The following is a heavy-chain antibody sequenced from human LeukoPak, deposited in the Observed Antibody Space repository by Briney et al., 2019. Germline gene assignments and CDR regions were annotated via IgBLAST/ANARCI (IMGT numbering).Heavy chain of an antibody. CDR2: IIPIFGTA. V-gene: IGHV1-69*05. J-gene: IGHJ5*02. CDR1: GGTFSSYA. CDR3: ARDSDTMVREASP. Sequence: ASVKVPCKASGGTFSSYAISWVRQAPGQGLEWMGRIIPIFGTANYAQKFQGRVTITTDESTSTAYMELSSLRSEDTAVYYCARDSDTMVREASPWGQGTLVTVSS. D-gene: IGHD3-10*01.